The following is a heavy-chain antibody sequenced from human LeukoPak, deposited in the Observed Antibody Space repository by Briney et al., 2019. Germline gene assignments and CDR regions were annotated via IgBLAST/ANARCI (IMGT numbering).Heavy chain of an antibody. CDR1: GYTFTSYY. Sequence: ASVKVSCKASGYTFTSYYMHWVRQAPGQGLEWMGWINPNSGGTNYAQKFQGWVTMTRDTSISTAYMELSRLRSDDTAVYYCARGYSLSSWYRINPVSMDVWGQGTTVTVSS. J-gene: IGHJ6*02. CDR2: INPNSGGT. D-gene: IGHD6-13*01. V-gene: IGHV1-2*04. CDR3: ARGYSLSSWYRINPVSMDV.